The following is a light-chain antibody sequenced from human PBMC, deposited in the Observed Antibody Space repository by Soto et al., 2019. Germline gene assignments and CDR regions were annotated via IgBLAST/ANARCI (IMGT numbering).Light chain of an antibody. J-gene: IGKJ2*01. CDR3: QQSHITTLFT. CDR1: QNINSH. CDR2: AAS. Sequence: DSQMTQSPSCLSASLGDRVTITCRASQNINSHLNWYQQKPGKAPKVLIYAASRLQSGVPSRFSGSGSGTEFTLTISSLEPEDFATYYCQQSHITTLFTFGKGTKLEIK. V-gene: IGKV1-39*01.